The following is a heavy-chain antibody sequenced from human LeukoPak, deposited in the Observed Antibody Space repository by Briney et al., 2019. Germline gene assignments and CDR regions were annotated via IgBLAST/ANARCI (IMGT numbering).Heavy chain of an antibody. Sequence: SVKVSCKASGGTLSSYVITWVRQAPGQGLEWMGGNHPTFGPTTYAQKFQGRLTLTTDESTSTDYMELSSLTSEDTAVYFCARATGRGYTYGAAAYWGQGTLVTVSS. V-gene: IGHV1-69*05. CDR1: GGTLSSYV. D-gene: IGHD5-18*01. CDR2: NHPTFGPT. J-gene: IGHJ4*02. CDR3: ARATGRGYTYGAAAY.